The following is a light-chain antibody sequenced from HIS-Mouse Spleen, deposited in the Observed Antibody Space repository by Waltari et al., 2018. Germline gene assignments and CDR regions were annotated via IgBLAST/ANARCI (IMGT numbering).Light chain of an antibody. CDR1: SPHLGRNT. CDR3: AAWDDSLNGRV. V-gene: IGLV1-44*01. J-gene: IGLJ3*02. CDR2: SNN. Sequence: QSVLTQPPSASGTPGQRVTISCSGSSPHLGRNTVNWYQQPPGTAPKLLIYSNNQRPSGVPDRFSGSKSGTSASLAISGLQSEDEADYYCAAWDDSLNGRVFGGGTKLTVL.